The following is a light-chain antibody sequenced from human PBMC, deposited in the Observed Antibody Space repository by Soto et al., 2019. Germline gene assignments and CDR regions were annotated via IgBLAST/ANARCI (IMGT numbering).Light chain of an antibody. CDR1: QSISSW. J-gene: IGKJ3*01. CDR2: KAS. CDR3: QQYNSYS. Sequence: DIQMTQSPSTLSASVGDRVTITCRASQSISSWLAWYQQKPGKAPKLLIYKASSLESGVPSRFSGSGSGTEFTLTISTLQPDDCATYYCQQYNSYSFGPGTKADIK. V-gene: IGKV1-5*03.